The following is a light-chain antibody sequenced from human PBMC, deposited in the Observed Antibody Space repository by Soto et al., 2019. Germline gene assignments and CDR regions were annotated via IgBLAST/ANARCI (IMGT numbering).Light chain of an antibody. V-gene: IGKV1-39*01. CDR3: QQSYSTPWT. Sequence: DIQMTQSPSSLSASVGDRVTITCRASQSISNYLNWYQQKPGKAPKLLIYAASSLQSGVPSRFSGSGPGTDFTLTISSLQPEDFATYYCQQSYSTPWTFGQGTKVDIK. CDR1: QSISNY. J-gene: IGKJ1*01. CDR2: AAS.